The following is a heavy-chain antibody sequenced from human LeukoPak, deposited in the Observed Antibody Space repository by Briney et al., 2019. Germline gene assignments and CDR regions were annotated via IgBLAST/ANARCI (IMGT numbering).Heavy chain of an antibody. CDR2: MNPNSGST. CDR3: ARGPIAGIAVAGTYY. V-gene: IGHV1-8*01. CDR1: GYTFTSYD. Sequence: ASVKVSCKASGYTFTSYDINWVRQATGQGLEWMGWMNPNSGSTGYAQKFQGRVTMTRNTSISTAYMELSSLRSEDTAVYYCARGPIAGIAVAGTYYWGQGTLVTVSS. D-gene: IGHD6-19*01. J-gene: IGHJ4*02.